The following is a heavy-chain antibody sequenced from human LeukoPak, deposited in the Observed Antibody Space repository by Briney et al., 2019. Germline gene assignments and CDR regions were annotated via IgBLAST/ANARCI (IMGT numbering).Heavy chain of an antibody. J-gene: IGHJ5*02. CDR1: GGSITSGSYY. CDR3: VARLGYCSGTSCYEFDP. CDR2: VYDSGST. V-gene: IGHV4-39*01. Sequence: SETLSLTCTVSGGSITSGSYYWGWIRQPPGKGLEWIASVYDSGSTYYNPSLKSRGTMSVDTSKNQFSLKLSSVTAADTAIYYCVARLGYCSGTSCYEFDPWGQGTLVTVSS. D-gene: IGHD2-2*01.